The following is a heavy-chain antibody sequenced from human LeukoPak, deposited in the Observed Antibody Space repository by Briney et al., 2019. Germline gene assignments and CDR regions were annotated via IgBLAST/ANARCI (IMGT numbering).Heavy chain of an antibody. J-gene: IGHJ3*02. D-gene: IGHD1-26*01. V-gene: IGHV3-30*04. CDR1: GFTFSSYA. Sequence: GRSLRLSCAASGFTFSSYAMHWVRQAPGKGLEWVAVISYDGSNKYYADSVKGRFTISRDNAKNLVYLQMNSLRVEDTAVYYCARYFLGWEPDSRPTRSAFDMWGQGTMVPVSS. CDR3: ARYFLGWEPDSRPTRSAFDM. CDR2: ISYDGSNK.